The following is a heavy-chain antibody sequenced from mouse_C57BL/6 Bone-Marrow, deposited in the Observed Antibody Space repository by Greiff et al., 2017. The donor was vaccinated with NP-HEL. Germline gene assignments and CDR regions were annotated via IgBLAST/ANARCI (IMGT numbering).Heavy chain of an antibody. CDR1: GYTFTSYW. CDR2: IHPNSGST. CDR3: AVDSSRWFAY. J-gene: IGHJ3*01. Sequence: QVQLKQPGAELVKPGASVKLSCKASGYTFTSYWMHWVKQRPGQGLEWIGMIHPNSGSTNYNEKFKSKATLTVDKSSSAAYMQLSSLTSEDSAVYYCAVDSSRWFAYWGQGTLVTVSA. V-gene: IGHV1-64*01. D-gene: IGHD3-2*02.